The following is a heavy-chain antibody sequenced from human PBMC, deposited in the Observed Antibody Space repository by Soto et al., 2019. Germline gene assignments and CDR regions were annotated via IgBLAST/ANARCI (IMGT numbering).Heavy chain of an antibody. V-gene: IGHV3-48*02. D-gene: IGHD3-22*01. CDR2: ISGSSSTI. CDR3: ASYYYDSSGYSHWYFDL. CDR1: GFTFSSYS. Sequence: GGSLRLSCAASGFTFSSYSMNWVRQAPGKGLEWVSYISGSSSTIYYADSVKGRFTISRDNAKNSLYLQMNSLRDEDTAVYYCASYYYDSSGYSHWYFDLWGRGTLVTVSS. J-gene: IGHJ2*01.